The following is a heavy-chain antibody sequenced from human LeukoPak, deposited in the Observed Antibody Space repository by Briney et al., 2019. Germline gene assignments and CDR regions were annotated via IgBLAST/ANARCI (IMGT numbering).Heavy chain of an antibody. CDR3: ARVRGTMVRGVTPRNYFDY. CDR1: GFTFSSYW. J-gene: IGHJ4*02. CDR2: IKQDGSEK. Sequence: GGSLRLSCAASGFTFSSYWMSWVRQAPGKGLEWVANIKQDGSEKYYVDSVKGRFTISRDNAKNSLYLQMNSLRAEDTAVYYCARVRGTMVRGVTPRNYFDYWGQGTLVTVSS. D-gene: IGHD3-10*01. V-gene: IGHV3-7*01.